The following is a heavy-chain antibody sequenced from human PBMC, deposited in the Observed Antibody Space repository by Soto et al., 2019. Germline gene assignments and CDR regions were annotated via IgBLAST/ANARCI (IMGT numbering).Heavy chain of an antibody. CDR1: GFTFSNHY. D-gene: IGHD2-8*02. Sequence: GGSLRLSCAASGFTFSNHYMDWVRQAPGKGLEWVGRSRNKINSYITEYAASVKCRFTISRDESKNSLYLQMNSLKIEDTAEYYCAGVLYETGAVFYYYCGFDVWGQGTTVTVSS. CDR3: AGVLYETGAVFYYYCGFDV. V-gene: IGHV3-72*01. CDR2: SRNKINSYIT. J-gene: IGHJ6*02.